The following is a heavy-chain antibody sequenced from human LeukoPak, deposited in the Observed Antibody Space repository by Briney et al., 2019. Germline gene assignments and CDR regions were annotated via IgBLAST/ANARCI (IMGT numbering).Heavy chain of an antibody. CDR2: VYHSGST. D-gene: IGHD2-2*01. CDR3: ARTLLGYCSSTSCQGSFDY. CDR1: GDSISSGNSY. J-gene: IGHJ4*02. V-gene: IGHV4-30-2*01. Sequence: SETLSLTCTVSGDSISSGNSYWSWIRQPPGKGLEWIGYVYHSGSTYYNPSLNSRVTISVDRSKSQFSLKLTSVTAADTAVFYCARTLLGYCSSTSCQGSFDYWGQGTLVTVSS.